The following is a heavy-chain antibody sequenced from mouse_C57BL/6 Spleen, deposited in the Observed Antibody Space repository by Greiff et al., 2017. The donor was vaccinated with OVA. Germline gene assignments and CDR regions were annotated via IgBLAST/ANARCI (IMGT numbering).Heavy chain of an antibody. Sequence: QVQLQQSGAELVKPGASVKISCKASGYAFSSYWMNWVKQRPGKGLEWIGQIYPGDGDPNYNGQFKGKATLTADKSSSTAYMQLSRLTSEDSAVYFCARRCLTRGYFDYWGQGTTLTVSS. CDR3: ARRCLTRGYFDY. CDR1: GYAFSSYW. V-gene: IGHV1-80*01. D-gene: IGHD1-3*01. CDR2: IYPGDGDP. J-gene: IGHJ2*01.